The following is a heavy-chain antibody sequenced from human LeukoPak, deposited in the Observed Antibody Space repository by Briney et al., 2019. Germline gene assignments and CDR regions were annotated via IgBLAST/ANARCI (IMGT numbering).Heavy chain of an antibody. J-gene: IGHJ4*02. V-gene: IGHV4-39*01. D-gene: IGHD5-18*01. Sequence: SETLSLTCTVSGGSISSSSYCWGWIRQPPGKGLEWIGSIYYSGSTYYNPSLKSRVTISVDTSKNQFSLKLSSVTAADTAVYYCARSPRGYSYEYYFDYWGQGTLVTVSS. CDR1: GGSISSSSYC. CDR2: IYYSGST. CDR3: ARSPRGYSYEYYFDY.